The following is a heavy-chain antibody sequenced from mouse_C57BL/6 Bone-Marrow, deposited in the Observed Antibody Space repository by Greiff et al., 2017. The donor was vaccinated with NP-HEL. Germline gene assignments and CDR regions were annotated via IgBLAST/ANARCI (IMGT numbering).Heavy chain of an antibody. CDR2: IWTGGGT. CDR3: ARNYPVYYDYWFAY. Sequence: QVQLQQSGPGLVAPSQSLSITCTVSGFSLTSYAISWVRQPPGKGLEWLGVIWTGGGTNYNSALKSRLSISKDNSKSQVFLKMNSLQTDDTARYYCARNYPVYYDYWFAYWGQGTLVTVSA. V-gene: IGHV2-9-1*01. J-gene: IGHJ3*01. CDR1: GFSLTSYA. D-gene: IGHD2-4*01.